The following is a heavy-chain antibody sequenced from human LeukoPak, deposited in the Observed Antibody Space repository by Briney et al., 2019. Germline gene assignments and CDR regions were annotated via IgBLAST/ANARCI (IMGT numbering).Heavy chain of an antibody. V-gene: IGHV3-7*03. CDR1: GFTFSSYW. J-gene: IGHJ6*02. CDR2: IKQDGIEK. Sequence: GGSLRLSCAASGFTFSSYWMSWVRQAPGKGLEWVANIKQDGIEKYYVDSVKGRFTISRDNAKNSLYLQMNSLRAEDTAVYYCARARRPYYYYGMDVWGQGTTVTVSS. CDR3: ARARRPYYYYGMDV.